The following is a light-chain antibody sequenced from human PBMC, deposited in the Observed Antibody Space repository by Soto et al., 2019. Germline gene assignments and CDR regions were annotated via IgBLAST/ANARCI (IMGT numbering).Light chain of an antibody. CDR2: EGS. V-gene: IGLV2-14*02. J-gene: IGLJ1*01. Sequence: QSALTQPASVSGSPGQSITISCSGTTSYVGRYNLVSWYQHHPGKAPKLLIYEGSKRPSGVSNRFSGSKSGNKASLTISGLQAEDEADYYCSSLTNIKPQVLGPGNKVTVL. CDR1: TSYVGRYNL. CDR3: SSLTNIKPQV.